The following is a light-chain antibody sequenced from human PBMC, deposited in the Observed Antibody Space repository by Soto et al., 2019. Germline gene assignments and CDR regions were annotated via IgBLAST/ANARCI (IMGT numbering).Light chain of an antibody. Sequence: QMTQSPSPLSAYIGDSVTITCGASQRISSWLAWYQQKPGKAPKLLIYDASSLESGVPSRFSGSGSGTEFTLTISSLQPDDFATYYCQQYNGYSPWTFGQGTKVDI. CDR3: QQYNGYSPWT. CDR2: DAS. J-gene: IGKJ1*01. V-gene: IGKV1-5*01. CDR1: QRISSW.